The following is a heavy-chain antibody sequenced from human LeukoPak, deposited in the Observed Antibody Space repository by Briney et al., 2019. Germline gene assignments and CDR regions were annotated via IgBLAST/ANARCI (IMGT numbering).Heavy chain of an antibody. D-gene: IGHD4-17*01. CDR2: ITGNSNYI. CDR3: ARDDYGDYQGFQL. CDR1: GFTFSSYA. Sequence: GGSLRLSCAASGFTFSSYAMSWVRQAPGKGLEWVSSITGNSNYIYYADSVKGRFTVSRGNAKNSLYLQMNSLTAEDTAVYFCARDDYGDYQGFQLWGQGTLVTVSS. J-gene: IGHJ1*01. V-gene: IGHV3-21*01.